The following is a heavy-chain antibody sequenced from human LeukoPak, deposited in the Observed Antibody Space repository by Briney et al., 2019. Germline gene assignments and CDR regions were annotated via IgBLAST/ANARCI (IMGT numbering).Heavy chain of an antibody. V-gene: IGHV4-59*01. CDR2: MYYTGST. CDR3: ARGRGPYYFDY. CDR1: GGSISSYS. Sequence: SETLSLTCTVSGGSISSYSWSWIRQPPGKGLECIAYMYYTGSTNYNPSLRSRVTISVDTSKNQFSLKLSSVTAADTAVYYCARGRGPYYFDYWGQGTLVTVSS. J-gene: IGHJ4*02. D-gene: IGHD3-10*01.